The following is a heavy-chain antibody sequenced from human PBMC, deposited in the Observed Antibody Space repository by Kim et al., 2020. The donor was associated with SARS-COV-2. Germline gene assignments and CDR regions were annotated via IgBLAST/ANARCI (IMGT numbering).Heavy chain of an antibody. CDR1: GYTLTELS. Sequence: ASVKVSCKVSGYTLTELSMHWVRQAPGKGLEWMGGFDPEDGETIYAQKFQGRVNMTEDTSTDTAYMELSSLRSEDTAVYYCATGIPGTGYYYDYGMDVWGRGTTVTVSS. CDR2: FDPEDGET. D-gene: IGHD5-18*01. J-gene: IGHJ6*02. V-gene: IGHV1-24*01. CDR3: ATGIPGTGYYYDYGMDV.